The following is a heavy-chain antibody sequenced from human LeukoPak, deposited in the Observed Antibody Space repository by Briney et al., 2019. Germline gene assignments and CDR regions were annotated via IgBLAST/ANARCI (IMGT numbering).Heavy chain of an antibody. J-gene: IGHJ6*03. Sequence: GGSLRLSCAASGFTFSSYGMSWVRQAPGKGLEWVSAISGSGGSTYYADSVKGRFTISRDNSKNTLYLQMNSLRDEDMAVYYCAKNGDRGAYCSGGTCYPYYYYYMDVWGKGTTVTISS. D-gene: IGHD2-15*01. CDR1: GFTFSSYG. CDR3: AKNGDRGAYCSGGTCYPYYYYYMDV. V-gene: IGHV3-23*01. CDR2: ISGSGGST.